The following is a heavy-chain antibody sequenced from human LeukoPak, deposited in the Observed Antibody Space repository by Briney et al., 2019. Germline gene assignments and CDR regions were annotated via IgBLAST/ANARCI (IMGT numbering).Heavy chain of an antibody. Sequence: GGSLRLSCAASGFTFSSYAMHWVRQAPGRGLEWVAVISYDGSNKYYADSVKGRFTISRDNSKNTLYLQMNSLRAEDTAVYYCTRTSYRGVIITTIDYWGQGTLVTVSS. CDR2: ISYDGSNK. CDR1: GFTFSSYA. J-gene: IGHJ4*02. V-gene: IGHV3-30*04. D-gene: IGHD3-10*01. CDR3: TRTSYRGVIITTIDY.